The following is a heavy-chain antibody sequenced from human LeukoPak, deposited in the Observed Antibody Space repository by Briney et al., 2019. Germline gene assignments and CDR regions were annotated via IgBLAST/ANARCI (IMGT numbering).Heavy chain of an antibody. CDR2: INHSGST. Sequence: PSETLSLTCAVYGGSFSGYYWSWIRQPPGKGLEWIGEINHSGSTNYNPSLKSRVTISVDTSKNQFSLKLSSVTAADTAVYYCARGLPNRYYGYYPRWFDPWGQGTLVTVSS. J-gene: IGHJ5*02. CDR3: ARGLPNRYYGYYPRWFDP. CDR1: GGSFSGYY. D-gene: IGHD4-17*01. V-gene: IGHV4-34*01.